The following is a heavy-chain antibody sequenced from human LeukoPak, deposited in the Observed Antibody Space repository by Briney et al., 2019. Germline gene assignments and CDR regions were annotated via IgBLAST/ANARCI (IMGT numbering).Heavy chain of an antibody. V-gene: IGHV4-59*01. CDR2: IYYGGST. D-gene: IGHD3-22*01. CDR1: AGSISNYY. J-gene: IGHJ6*02. CDR3: ARRRYYDSSGYYYYGMDV. Sequence: SETLSLTCTVSAGSISNYYWSWIRPPPGKGLEWIGCIYYGGSTNYNPSLKSRVTISVDTSKNQFSLKLSSVTAADTAVYYCARRRYYDSSGYYYYGMDVWGQGTTVTVSS.